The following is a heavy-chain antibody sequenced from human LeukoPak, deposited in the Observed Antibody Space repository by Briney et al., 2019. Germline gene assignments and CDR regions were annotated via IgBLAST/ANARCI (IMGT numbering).Heavy chain of an antibody. Sequence: GASVKVSCKASGGTFSSYTISWVRQAPGQGLEWMGGIIPIFGTANYAQKFQGRVTITTDESTSTAYMELSSLRSEDTAVYYCARDGGWQNAIHYWGQGTLVTVSS. CDR2: IIPIFGTA. J-gene: IGHJ4*02. D-gene: IGHD3-16*01. CDR3: ARDGGWQNAIHY. CDR1: GGTFSSYT. V-gene: IGHV1-69*05.